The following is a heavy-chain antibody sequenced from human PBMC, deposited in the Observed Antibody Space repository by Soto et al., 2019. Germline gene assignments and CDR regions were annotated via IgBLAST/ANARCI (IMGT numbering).Heavy chain of an antibody. J-gene: IGHJ6*02. Sequence: SETLSLTCAVYGGSFSGYYWSWIRQPPGKGLEWIGEINHSGSTNYNPSLKSRVTISVDTSKNQFSLKLSSVTAADTAVYYCARVHGIAVAGPPTYYYYYGMDVWGQGTTVTVSS. CDR1: GGSFSGYY. CDR3: ARVHGIAVAGPPTYYYYYGMDV. D-gene: IGHD6-19*01. V-gene: IGHV4-34*01. CDR2: INHSGST.